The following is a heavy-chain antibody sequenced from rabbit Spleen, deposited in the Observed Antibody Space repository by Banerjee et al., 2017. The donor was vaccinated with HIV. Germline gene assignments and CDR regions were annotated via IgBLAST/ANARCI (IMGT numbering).Heavy chain of an antibody. D-gene: IGHD1-1*01. J-gene: IGHJ6*01. CDR3: ARDTSSSFSSYGMDL. Sequence: QSLEESGGGLVKPGASLTLTCTASGVSFSFSSYMCRVRQAPGKGLEWIACIEVGSSGFTYFATWAKGRFTISKTSSTTVTLQVTRLTAADTTTYFCARDTSSSFSSYGMDLWGPGTLVTVS. CDR2: IEVGSSGFT. V-gene: IGHV1S40*01. CDR1: GVSFSFSSY.